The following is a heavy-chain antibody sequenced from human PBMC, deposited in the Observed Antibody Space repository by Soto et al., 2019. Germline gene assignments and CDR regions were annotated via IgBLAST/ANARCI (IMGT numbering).Heavy chain of an antibody. D-gene: IGHD6-13*01. CDR2: IYYGGST. Sequence: SETVSLTCTVSGGSIRSGTYYWSWIRQHPGKGLEWIGFIYYGGSTYYNPSLKSRVTISLDTSKNQFSLKLSSVTAADTAVYYCAREYSSSWYKTFDSWGQGTLVTVSS. CDR1: GGSIRSGTYY. J-gene: IGHJ4*02. CDR3: AREYSSSWYKTFDS. V-gene: IGHV4-31*03.